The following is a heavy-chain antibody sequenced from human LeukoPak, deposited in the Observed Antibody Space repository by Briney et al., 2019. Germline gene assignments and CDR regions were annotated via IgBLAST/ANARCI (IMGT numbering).Heavy chain of an antibody. CDR3: ARSDAVGDYYYYYMDV. CDR2: ISAYNGNT. J-gene: IGHJ6*03. CDR1: GYTFTSYG. Sequence: ASVKDSCKASGYTFTSYGISWVRQAPGQGLEWMGWISAYNGNTNYAQKLQGRVTMTTDTSTSTAYMELRSLRSDDTAVYYCARSDAVGDYYYYYMDVWGKGTTVTVSS. D-gene: IGHD3-16*01. V-gene: IGHV1-18*01.